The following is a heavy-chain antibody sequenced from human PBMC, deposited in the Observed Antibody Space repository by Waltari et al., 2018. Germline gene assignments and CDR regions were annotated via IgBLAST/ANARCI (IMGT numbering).Heavy chain of an antibody. CDR1: GFTFSSYW. J-gene: IGHJ6*02. Sequence: EVQLVESGGGLVQPGGSLRLSCAASGFTFSSYWMHWVRQATGKGLVLCSMINGDGRSTSYADSVKGRFTSSRDNAKNTLYLQMNSLRAEDTAVYYCARDVGKPPLVYYGMDVWGQGTTVTVSS. CDR2: INGDGRST. V-gene: IGHV3-74*01. CDR3: ARDVGKPPLVYYGMDV.